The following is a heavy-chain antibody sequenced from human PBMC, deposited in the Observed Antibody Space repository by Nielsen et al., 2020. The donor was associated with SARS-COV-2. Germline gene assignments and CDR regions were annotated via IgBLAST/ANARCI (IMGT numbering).Heavy chain of an antibody. J-gene: IGHJ4*02. CDR1: GFTFSSYA. Sequence: GESLKISCAASGFTFSSYAMHWVRQAPGKGLEWVAVISYDGSNKYYADSVKGRFTISRDNSKNTLYLQMNSLRAEDTAVYYCARGERSTSYFDYWGQGTLVTVSS. D-gene: IGHD2-2*01. CDR3: ARGERSTSYFDY. CDR2: ISYDGSNK. V-gene: IGHV3-30-3*01.